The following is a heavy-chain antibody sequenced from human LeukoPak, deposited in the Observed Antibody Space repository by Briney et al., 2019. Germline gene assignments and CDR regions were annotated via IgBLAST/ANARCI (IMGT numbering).Heavy chain of an antibody. J-gene: IGHJ4*02. V-gene: IGHV3-53*01. D-gene: IGHD4-23*01. CDR2: LFSGGTP. CDR3: VRGTTVATLYSFDY. Sequence: PGGSLRLSCAASGFSVSNTYMSWVRQAPGKGLEWVSVLFSGGTPYYADSVKGRFTISRDKSKNTLFLQMDSLRVEDTAVYYCVRGTTVATLYSFDYWGQGTLVTVSS. CDR1: GFSVSNTY.